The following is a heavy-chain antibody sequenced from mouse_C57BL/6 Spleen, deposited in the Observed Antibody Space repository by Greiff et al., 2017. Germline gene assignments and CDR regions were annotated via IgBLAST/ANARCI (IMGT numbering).Heavy chain of an antibody. CDR3: ARAYDYDGEFAY. J-gene: IGHJ3*01. D-gene: IGHD2-4*01. Sequence: VQLKESGPGLVKPSQSLSLTCSVTGYSITSGYYWNWIRQFPGNKLEWMGYISYDGSNNYNPSLKNRISITRDTSKNQFIMKLNSVTTEDTAAYCWARAYDYDGEFAYWGQGTLVTVSA. CDR2: ISYDGSN. V-gene: IGHV3-6*01. CDR1: GYSITSGYY.